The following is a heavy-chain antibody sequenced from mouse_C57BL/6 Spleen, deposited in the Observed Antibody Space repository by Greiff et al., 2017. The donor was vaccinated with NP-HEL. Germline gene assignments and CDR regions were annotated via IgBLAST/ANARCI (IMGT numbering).Heavy chain of an antibody. CDR2: ISSGGDYI. Sequence: EVKLMESGEGLVKPGGSLKLSCAASGFTFSSYAMSWVRQTPEKRLEWVAYISSGGDYIYYADTVKGRFTISRDNARNTLYLQMSSLKSEDTAMYYCTRGDYGSSFYYAMDYWGQGTSVTVSS. CDR3: TRGDYGSSFYYAMDY. J-gene: IGHJ4*01. D-gene: IGHD1-1*01. V-gene: IGHV5-9-1*02. CDR1: GFTFSSYA.